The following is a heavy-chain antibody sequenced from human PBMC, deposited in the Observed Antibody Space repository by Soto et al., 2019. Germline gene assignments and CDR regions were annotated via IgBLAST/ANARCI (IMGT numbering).Heavy chain of an antibody. CDR2: ISSSSAYI. D-gene: IGHD3-16*01. CDR1: GFTFGSLS. J-gene: IGHJ4*02. CDR3: ARTLWGSFY. V-gene: IGHV3-21*01. Sequence: EVQLVESGGGLVKPGESLRLSCAATGFTFGSLSMSWVRQAPGKGLEWVSSISSSSAYIYYADSVKGRFTISRDNTKNSLYIQMNSLRVGDTALYYCARTLWGSFYGGQGTLVPVSS.